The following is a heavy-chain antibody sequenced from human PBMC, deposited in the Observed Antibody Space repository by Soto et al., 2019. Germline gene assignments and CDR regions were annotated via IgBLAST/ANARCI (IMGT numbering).Heavy chain of an antibody. Sequence: PSETLSLTCTVSGGSISSGGYYWSWIRQHPGKGLEWIGYIYYSGSTYYNPSLKSRVTISVDTSKNQFSLKLSSVTAAGTAVYYCARDAHDDYGDEREKFGNYYYYGMDVWGQGTTVTVSS. V-gene: IGHV4-31*03. CDR3: ARDAHDDYGDEREKFGNYYYYGMDV. CDR2: IYYSGST. J-gene: IGHJ6*02. CDR1: GGSISSGGYY. D-gene: IGHD4-17*01.